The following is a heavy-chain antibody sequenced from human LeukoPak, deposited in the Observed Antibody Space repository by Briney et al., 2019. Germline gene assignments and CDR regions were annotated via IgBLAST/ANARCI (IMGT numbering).Heavy chain of an antibody. D-gene: IGHD3-9*01. V-gene: IGHV3-74*01. Sequence: HAGGSLRLSCAASGFTFSSYWMHWVRQAPGKGLEWVSRINSDGGSTTYADSVKGRFTISRDNAKNTMYLQMSSLRADDSAVYYCGRGGLTGQMAAFDYWGQGALVTVST. CDR3: GRGGLTGQMAAFDY. J-gene: IGHJ4*02. CDR2: INSDGGST. CDR1: GFTFSSYW.